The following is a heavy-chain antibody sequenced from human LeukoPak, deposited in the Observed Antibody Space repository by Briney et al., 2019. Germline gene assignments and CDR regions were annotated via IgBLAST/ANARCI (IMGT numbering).Heavy chain of an antibody. CDR1: GGSISSGSYY. D-gene: IGHD6-19*01. CDR3: ARAGGDVGWYGTIDY. CDR2: IYTSGST. Sequence: SQTLSLTCNVSGGSISSGSYYWSWIRQPAGKGLEWIGHIYTSGSTSYNPSLQSRVSISVDTSKHQFSLKVTSVAAADTAVYYCARAGGDVGWYGTIDYWGQGTLVTVSS. J-gene: IGHJ4*02. V-gene: IGHV4-61*09.